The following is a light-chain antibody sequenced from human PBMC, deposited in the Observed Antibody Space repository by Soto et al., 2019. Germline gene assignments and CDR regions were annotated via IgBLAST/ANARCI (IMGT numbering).Light chain of an antibody. CDR2: GAS. CDR3: QQRANWPIT. CDR1: QSVRGSY. V-gene: IGKV3-11*01. Sequence: EIVLTQSPGTLSLSPGERATLSCRASQSVRGSYLAWYQHKPGQAPRLLIYGASSGATGIPARFSGSGSGTDFTLTISRLESEDFAVYYCQQRANWPITFGQGTRLEIK. J-gene: IGKJ5*01.